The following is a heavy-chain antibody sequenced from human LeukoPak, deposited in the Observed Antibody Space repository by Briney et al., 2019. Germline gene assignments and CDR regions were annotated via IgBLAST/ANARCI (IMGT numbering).Heavy chain of an antibody. V-gene: IGHV1-2*02. CDR2: INPNSGGT. Sequence: ASVKVSCKASGYTFTGYYMHWVRQAPGQGLEWMGWINPNSGGTNYAQKFQGRVTMTRDTSISTAYMELSRLRSDDTAVYYCARHGIYGGYSYGPWGQGTLVTVPS. D-gene: IGHD5-18*01. CDR1: GYTFTGYY. CDR3: ARHGIYGGYSYGP. J-gene: IGHJ5*02.